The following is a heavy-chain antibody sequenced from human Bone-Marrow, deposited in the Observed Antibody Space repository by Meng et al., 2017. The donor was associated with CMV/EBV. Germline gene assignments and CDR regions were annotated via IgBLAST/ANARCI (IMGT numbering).Heavy chain of an antibody. D-gene: IGHD5-12*01. J-gene: IGHJ3*02. CDR3: ARWEIVDAFDI. V-gene: IGHV4-31*03. Sequence: SETLSLTCTVSGGSISSGGYYWSWIRQHPGKGLEWIGYIYYSGSTYYNPSLKSRVTISVDTSKNQFSLKLSSVTAADTAVYYCARWEIVDAFDIWGQGTMVTVSS. CDR1: GGSISSGGYY. CDR2: IYYSGST.